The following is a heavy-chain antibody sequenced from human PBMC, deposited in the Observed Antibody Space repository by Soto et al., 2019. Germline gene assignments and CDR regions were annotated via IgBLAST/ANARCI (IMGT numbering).Heavy chain of an antibody. Sequence: QVQLVQSGTEVKKPGSSVKVSCKASGDTFTSYTINWVRQVPGQGLESMGRIIPLPGVANNAQHFQGRVTITADTSTSTAYMELRSLQSEVTDVYFCARVQHGSGSYFDAWGQGTLVTVSS. J-gene: IGHJ4*02. D-gene: IGHD3-10*01. CDR2: IIPLPGVA. V-gene: IGHV1-69*02. CDR3: ARVQHGSGSYFDA. CDR1: GDTFTSYT.